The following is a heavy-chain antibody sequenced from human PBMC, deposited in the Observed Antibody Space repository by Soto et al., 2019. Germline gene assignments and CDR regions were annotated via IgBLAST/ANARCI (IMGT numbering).Heavy chain of an antibody. CDR1: VFTCSSYA. J-gene: IGHJ6*02. Sequence: PRRSLRLSCAASVFTCSSYAMSWIRQAPGKGLEWVSAISGSGGSTYYADSVKGRFTISRDNSKNTLYLQMNSLRAEDTAVYYCAKYRLLTMIGYGMDVWGQGTTVTVSS. CDR2: ISGSGGST. V-gene: IGHV3-23*01. D-gene: IGHD3-10*02. CDR3: AKYRLLTMIGYGMDV.